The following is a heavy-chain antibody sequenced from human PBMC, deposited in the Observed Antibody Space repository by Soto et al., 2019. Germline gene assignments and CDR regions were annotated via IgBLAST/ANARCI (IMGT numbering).Heavy chain of an antibody. CDR3: ARVSSVSYPRAGRAFDY. J-gene: IGHJ4*02. CDR1: GGSISSYY. Sequence: SETLSLTCTVSGGSISSYYWSWIRQPPGKGLEWIGYIYYSGSTNYNPSLKSRVTISVDTSKNQFSLKLSSVTAADTAVYYCARVSSVSYPRAGRAFDYWGQGTLVTVSS. CDR2: IYYSGST. V-gene: IGHV4-59*01. D-gene: IGHD1-26*01.